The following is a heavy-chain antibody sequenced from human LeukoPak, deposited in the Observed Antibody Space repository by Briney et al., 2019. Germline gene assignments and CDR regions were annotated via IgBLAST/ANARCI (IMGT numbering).Heavy chain of an antibody. J-gene: IGHJ4*02. CDR2: IYHSGST. CDR3: ARVGGGKGEYYFDY. V-gene: IGHV4-30-2*01. CDR1: GGSISSGGYS. Sequence: RSSETLSLTCAVSGGSISSGGYSWSWIRQPPGKGLEWIGYIYHSGSTYYNPSLKSRVTISVDRSKNQFSLKLSSVTAADTAVYYCARVGGGKGEYYFDYWGQGTLVTVSS. D-gene: IGHD1-26*01.